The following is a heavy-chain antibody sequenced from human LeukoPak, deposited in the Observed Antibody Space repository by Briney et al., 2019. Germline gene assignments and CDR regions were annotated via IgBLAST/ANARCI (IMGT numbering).Heavy chain of an antibody. J-gene: IGHJ6*03. CDR2: INPNSGGT. CDR1: GYTFTGYY. V-gene: IGHV1-2*02. D-gene: IGHD2-2*01. Sequence: ASVKVSCKASGYTFTGYYMHWVRQAPGQGLEWMGWINPNSGGTNYAQKFQGRVTMTRDTSISTAYMELSRLRSDDTAVYYCARTGYCSSTSCVYSYYMDVWGKGTTVTVSS. CDR3: ARTGYCSSTSCVYSYYMDV.